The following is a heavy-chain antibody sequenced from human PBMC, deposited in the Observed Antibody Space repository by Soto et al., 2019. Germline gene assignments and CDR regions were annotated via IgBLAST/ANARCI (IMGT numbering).Heavy chain of an antibody. J-gene: IGHJ5*02. CDR3: LGSHRARPNWFDP. D-gene: IGHD3-10*01. CDR2: ISAYNGNT. Sequence: ASVKVSCKASGYTFTSYGISWVRQAPGQGLEWMGWISAYNGNTNYAQKLQGRVTMTTDTSTSTAYMELRSLRSDDTAVYYCLGSHRARPNWFDPWGQGTLVTVSS. V-gene: IGHV1-18*01. CDR1: GYTFTSYG.